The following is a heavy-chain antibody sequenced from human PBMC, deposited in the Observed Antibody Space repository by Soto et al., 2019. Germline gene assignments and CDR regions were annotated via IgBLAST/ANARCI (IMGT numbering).Heavy chain of an antibody. CDR1: GGTFSSYA. CDR2: IIPIFGTA. Sequence: ASVKVSCKASGGTFSSYAISWVRQAPGQGLEWMGGIIPIFGTANYAQKFQGRVTITADESTSTAYMELSSLRSEDTAVYYCARRQYYGSGSHFDYWGQGTLVTVAS. V-gene: IGHV1-69*13. J-gene: IGHJ4*02. CDR3: ARRQYYGSGSHFDY. D-gene: IGHD3-10*01.